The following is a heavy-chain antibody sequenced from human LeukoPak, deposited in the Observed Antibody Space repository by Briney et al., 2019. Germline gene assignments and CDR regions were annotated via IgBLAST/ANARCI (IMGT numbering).Heavy chain of an antibody. Sequence: GGSLRLSCAASGFTFSSYAMHWVRQAPGKGLEWVTLISYDGSDKYYADSVKGRFTISRDNSKNTLYLQMNSLRAEDTAVYYCAKNSGYDGYFDYWGQGTLVTVSS. J-gene: IGHJ4*02. CDR1: GFTFSSYA. V-gene: IGHV3-30*04. D-gene: IGHD5-12*01. CDR2: ISYDGSDK. CDR3: AKNSGYDGYFDY.